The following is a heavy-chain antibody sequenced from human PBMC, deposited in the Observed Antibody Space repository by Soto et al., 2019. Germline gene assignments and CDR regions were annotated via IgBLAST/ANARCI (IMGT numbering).Heavy chain of an antibody. Sequence: YLVESGGGLVEPGGSLRLSCAASGFTFTNYNMNWVRQAPGKGLEWVSSINPDSTYTYYAYSVRGRFTISRDNAKDSLYLHMTSLRVDDTAVYFCARDPERLLRIRYADAWGQGTRVTVSS. J-gene: IGHJ5*02. V-gene: IGHV3-21*06. D-gene: IGHD2-15*01. CDR2: INPDSTYT. CDR1: GFTFTNYN. CDR3: ARDPERLLRIRYADA.